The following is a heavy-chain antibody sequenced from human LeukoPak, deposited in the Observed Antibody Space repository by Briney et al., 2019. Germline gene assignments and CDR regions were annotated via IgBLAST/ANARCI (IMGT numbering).Heavy chain of an antibody. D-gene: IGHD4-23*01. CDR1: GGSISSGGYS. Sequence: SQTLSLTCAVSGGSISSGGYSWSWIRQPPGKGLEWIGYIYHSGSTYYNPSLKSRVTISVDRSKNQFSLKLSPVTAADTAVYYCARGDYGGNSPFDYWGQGTLVTVSS. J-gene: IGHJ4*02. V-gene: IGHV4-30-2*01. CDR3: ARGDYGGNSPFDY. CDR2: IYHSGST.